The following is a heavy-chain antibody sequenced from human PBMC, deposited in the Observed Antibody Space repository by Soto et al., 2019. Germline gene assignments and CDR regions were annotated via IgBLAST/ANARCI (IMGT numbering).Heavy chain of an antibody. V-gene: IGHV1-18*01. J-gene: IGHJ5*02. CDR2: ISANSGNT. CDR3: AGRHLDWFDP. CDR1: GYTFTSYG. Sequence: QVQLVQSGAEVKKPGASVKVSCKTSGYTFTSYGISRVRQVPGQGLEWMGWISANSGNTNYAQKLQGRVIMTTDTSTSTAYMELRSLRSDDTTVYYCAGRHLDWFDPCGQGTLVTVSS.